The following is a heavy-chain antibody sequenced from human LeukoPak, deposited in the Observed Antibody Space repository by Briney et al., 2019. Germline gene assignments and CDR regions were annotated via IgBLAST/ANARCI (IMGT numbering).Heavy chain of an antibody. J-gene: IGHJ5*02. V-gene: IGHV3-33*01. Sequence: GMSLGLSCAASGFAFSSFGMHWVRQAPGKGLEWVAVIWYDGTNKYYADSVKGRFTISRDNSKNTLYLQMNSLRAEDTAVYYCARATVTRWFDPWGQGTLVTVSS. CDR3: ARATVTRWFDP. CDR2: IWYDGTNK. D-gene: IGHD4-17*01. CDR1: GFAFSSFG.